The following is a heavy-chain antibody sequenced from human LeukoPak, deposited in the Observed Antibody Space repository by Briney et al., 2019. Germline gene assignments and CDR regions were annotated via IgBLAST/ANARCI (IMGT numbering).Heavy chain of an antibody. V-gene: IGHV1-2*02. J-gene: IGHJ4*02. D-gene: IGHD3-22*01. CDR2: INPNSGGT. CDR1: GYTFTGYY. CDR3: ARVVDHYDSSGYERGIDY. Sequence: ASVKVSCKASGYTFTGYYMHWVRQAPGQGLEWMGWINPNSGGTNYAQKFQGRVTMTRDTSISTAYMELSRLRSDDTAVYYCARVVDHYDSSGYERGIDYWGQGTLVTVSS.